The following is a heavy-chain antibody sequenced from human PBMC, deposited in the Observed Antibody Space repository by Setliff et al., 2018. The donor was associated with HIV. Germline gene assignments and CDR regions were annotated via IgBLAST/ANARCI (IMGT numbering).Heavy chain of an antibody. CDR1: GYKFYTYW. Sequence: PGESLKISCKASGYKFYTYWIGWVRQMPGKGLEWMGIIYPGDSDTRYSRSVQGHVTFSVDTSISTAYLQWDNLKASDTAMYYCARHDYFDSRGYFDSWGQGTLVTVSS. D-gene: IGHD3-22*01. J-gene: IGHJ4*02. CDR2: IYPGDSDT. CDR3: ARHDYFDSRGYFDS. V-gene: IGHV5-51*01.